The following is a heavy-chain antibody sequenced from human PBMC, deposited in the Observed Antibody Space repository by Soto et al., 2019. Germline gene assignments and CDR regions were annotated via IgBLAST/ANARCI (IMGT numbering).Heavy chain of an antibody. CDR3: ARVRVTIFGVVIIRGHFDY. V-gene: IGHV4-34*01. CDR2: INHSGST. J-gene: IGHJ4*02. Sequence: NPSETLSLTCAVYGGSFSGYYWSWIRQPPGKGLEWIGEINHSGSTNYNPSLKSRVTISVDTSKNQFSLKLSSVTAADTAVYYCARVRVTIFGVVIIRGHFDYWGQGTLVTV. D-gene: IGHD3-3*01. CDR1: GGSFSGYY.